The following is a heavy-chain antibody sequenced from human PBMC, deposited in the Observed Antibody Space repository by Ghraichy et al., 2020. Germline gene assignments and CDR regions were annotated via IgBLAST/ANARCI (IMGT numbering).Heavy chain of an antibody. J-gene: IGHJ5*02. Sequence: GSLRLSCTVSDGSISSYYWSWIRQPPGKGLEWIGYIYYTGTTNYNPSLKNRITISVDTSKNQFSLRLSSVTAADTAVYYCARDYYDSTWSFDPWGQGTLVTVSS. CDR3: ARDYYDSTWSFDP. CDR1: DGSISSYY. D-gene: IGHD3-22*01. V-gene: IGHV4-59*01. CDR2: IYYTGTT.